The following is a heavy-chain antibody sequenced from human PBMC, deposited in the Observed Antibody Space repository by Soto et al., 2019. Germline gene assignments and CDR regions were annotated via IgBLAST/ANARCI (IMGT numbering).Heavy chain of an antibody. CDR2: TKQDGNEK. V-gene: IGHV3-7*01. J-gene: IGHJ4*02. CDR3: ARDGGSSGSYYGFDY. Sequence: PGGSLRLSCAASGFTFSNYWMTWVRQAPGKGLEWVATTKQDGNEKYYVDSVKARLTISRDNAKSSLYLQMNSLKGEDTAVYYCARDGGSSGSYYGFDYWGQGTLVTVSS. D-gene: IGHD1-26*01. CDR1: GFTFSNYW.